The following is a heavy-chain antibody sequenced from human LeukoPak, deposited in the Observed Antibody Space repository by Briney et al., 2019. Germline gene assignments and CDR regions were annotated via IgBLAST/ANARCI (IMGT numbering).Heavy chain of an antibody. D-gene: IGHD2-8*01. CDR3: ARAFRMYALHNWFDP. Sequence: SETLSLTCTVSGGSIRSYYWSWIRQPPGKGLEWIGYIFYSGGANYNPSLKSRVTISVDTSKNQFALKLSSVTAADTAVYYCARAFRMYALHNWFDPWGQGTLATVSS. CDR1: GGSIRSYY. CDR2: IFYSGGA. V-gene: IGHV4-59*01. J-gene: IGHJ5*02.